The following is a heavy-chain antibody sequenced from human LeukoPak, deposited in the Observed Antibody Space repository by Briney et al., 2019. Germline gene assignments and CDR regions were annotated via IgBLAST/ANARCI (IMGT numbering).Heavy chain of an antibody. CDR3: AADTPVPLAQIDY. CDR1: GFTFTNAW. CDR2: VRAKTDGGTI. J-gene: IGHJ4*02. Sequence: GGSLRLSCAVSGFTFTNAWMNWVRQAPGKGLEWVGRVRAKTDGGTIEYAAPVKGRFSISRDDSTDAVYLQMNSLKSEDTAVYYCAADTPVPLAQIDYWGQGALVTVSS. D-gene: IGHD2/OR15-2a*01. V-gene: IGHV3-15*01.